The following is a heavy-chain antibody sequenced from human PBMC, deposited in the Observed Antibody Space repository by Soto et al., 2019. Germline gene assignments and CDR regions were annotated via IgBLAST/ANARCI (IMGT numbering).Heavy chain of an antibody. CDR3: VKTYGSMNWFDL. CDR2: IYHIGSP. D-gene: IGHD3-10*01. CDR1: GASITGSRYY. V-gene: IGHV4-39*01. J-gene: IGHJ5*02. Sequence: LQLEESGPGLVKPSETLSHTCTVSGASITGSRYYWGWIRQPPGKGLEWIGTIYHIGSPYYNPSLKSRLTMSVDTAKKQVSLRLTSVTAADTAVYYCVKTYGSMNWFDLWGQGTLVTVSS.